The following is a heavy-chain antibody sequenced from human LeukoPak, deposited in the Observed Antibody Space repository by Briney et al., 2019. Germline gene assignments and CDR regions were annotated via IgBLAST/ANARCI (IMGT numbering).Heavy chain of an antibody. CDR3: ARASCSGGSCYTQRLIGMDV. V-gene: IGHV4-34*01. J-gene: IGHJ6*02. CDR1: GGSFSGYY. D-gene: IGHD2-15*01. Sequence: PSETLSLTCAVYGGSFSGYYWSWIRQPPGKGLEWIGEINHSGSTNYNPSLKSRVTISVDTSKNQFSLKLSSVTAADTAVYYCARASCSGGSCYTQRLIGMDVWGQGTTVTVSS. CDR2: INHSGST.